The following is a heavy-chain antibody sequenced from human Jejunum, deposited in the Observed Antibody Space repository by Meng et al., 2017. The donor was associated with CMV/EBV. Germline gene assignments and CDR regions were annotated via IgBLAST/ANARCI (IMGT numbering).Heavy chain of an antibody. J-gene: IGHJ4*02. CDR3: ARGVVDY. CDR2: ISSGYSPI. CDR1: GFTFSSYG. Sequence: LKISCAASGFTFSSYGMNWVRQAPGKGLKWVSHISSGYSPIYYADSVKGRFTISRDNAKNSLYLQMNSLRAEDTAVYYCARGVVDYWGQGTLVTVSS. V-gene: IGHV3-48*04.